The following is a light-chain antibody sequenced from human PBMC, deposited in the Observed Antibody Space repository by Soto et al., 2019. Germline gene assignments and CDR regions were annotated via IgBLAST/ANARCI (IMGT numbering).Light chain of an antibody. CDR3: MQGTHCPPT. CDR1: QSLVSSDGNTY. Sequence: VVMTQSPLSLPVTLGQPASISCRSSQSLVSSDGNTYLNWFQQRPGQSPRRLIYNVSNRDTGVPDRFSGSGSGTDFTLKISRVEAEDVGVYYCMQGTHCPPTFGGGTKVEIK. J-gene: IGKJ4*01. V-gene: IGKV2-30*01. CDR2: NVS.